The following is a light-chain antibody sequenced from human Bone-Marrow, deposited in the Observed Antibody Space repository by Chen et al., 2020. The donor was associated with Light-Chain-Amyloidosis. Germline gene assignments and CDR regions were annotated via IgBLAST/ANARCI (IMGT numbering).Light chain of an antibody. CDR2: AVS. CDR3: SSFTSSSSYV. V-gene: IGLV2-14*01. Sequence: QSPLPQPASVSGSPGQSIPFSCPGTSGHVGTYNYVSWYQQHPGKAPTVMIYAVSNRPSGVSNRFSGSKSGNTASLTISGLQAEDEADYYCSSFTSSSSYVFGPGTKVTVL. J-gene: IGLJ1*01. CDR1: SGHVGTYNY.